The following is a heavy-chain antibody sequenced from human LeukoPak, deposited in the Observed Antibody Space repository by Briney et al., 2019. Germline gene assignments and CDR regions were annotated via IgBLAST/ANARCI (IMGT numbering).Heavy chain of an antibody. CDR3: ATRLIFYRRTGNWFDP. D-gene: IGHD2-8*01. Sequence: ASVKVSCKVSGYTLTELSMHWVRQAPGKGLEWIGGFDPEDGETIYAQKFQGRVTMTEDTSTDTAYMELSSLRSEDTAVYYCATRLIFYRRTGNWFDPWGQGTLVTVSS. CDR2: FDPEDGET. CDR1: GYTLTELS. J-gene: IGHJ5*02. V-gene: IGHV1-24*01.